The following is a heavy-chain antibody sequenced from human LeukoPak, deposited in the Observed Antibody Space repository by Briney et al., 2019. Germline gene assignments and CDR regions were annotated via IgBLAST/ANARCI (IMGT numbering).Heavy chain of an antibody. CDR3: ARRLEYSGSKGVFDY. CDR2: ILYVVSNK. V-gene: IGHV3-30*03. D-gene: IGHD1-26*01. Sequence: PGGSRGLSCAAAGFSFSSFGMHWVRQAPVKGLEWVAVILYVVSNKYYADSVKGRFTISRDNSKNTLYLQMNSLRAEDTAVYYCARRLEYSGSKGVFDYWGQGTLVTVSS. CDR1: GFSFSSFG. J-gene: IGHJ4*02.